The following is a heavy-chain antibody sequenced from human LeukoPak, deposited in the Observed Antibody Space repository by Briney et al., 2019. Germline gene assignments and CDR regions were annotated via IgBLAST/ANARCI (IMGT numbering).Heavy chain of an antibody. CDR2: ISSSRSYI. Sequence: GESLRLSCAASGFTFSSYNMNWVRQAPGKRREWVSSISSSRSYIYYADSVKGRFTISRDSAKNSLFLQMNSLRAEDTAVYYCARDRWHDYWGQGTLVTV. D-gene: IGHD2-15*01. J-gene: IGHJ4*02. CDR3: ARDRWHDY. V-gene: IGHV3-21*01. CDR1: GFTFSSYN.